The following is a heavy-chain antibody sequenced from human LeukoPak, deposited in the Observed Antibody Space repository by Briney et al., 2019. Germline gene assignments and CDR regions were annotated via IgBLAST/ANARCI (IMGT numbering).Heavy chain of an antibody. D-gene: IGHD5-24*01. J-gene: IGHJ4*02. Sequence: ASVKVSCKASGYTFTDYYVQWVRQAPGQGLEWIGWINPNSGGTNYAQKFQDRVSMTRDTSISTAYMEVSSLRSDDTAVYYCARVHSTRSPLWDYWGQGALVTVSS. CDR3: ARVHSTRSPLWDY. CDR1: GYTFTDYY. CDR2: INPNSGGT. V-gene: IGHV1-2*02.